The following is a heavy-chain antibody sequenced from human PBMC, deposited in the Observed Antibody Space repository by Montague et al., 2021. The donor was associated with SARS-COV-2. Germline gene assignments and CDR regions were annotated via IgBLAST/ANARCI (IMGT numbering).Heavy chain of an antibody. CDR3: ARVISRQHIIVVVGLYYFDY. J-gene: IGHJ4*02. D-gene: IGHD2-15*01. CDR1: GGSISSSSYY. Sequence: SETLSLTCTVSGGSISSSSYYWGWIRQPPGKGLEWIGSIYYSGSTYYNPSLKSRVTISVDTSKNQFSLKLSSVTAADTAVYYCARVISRQHIIVVVGLYYFDYWGQGTLVTVSS. CDR2: IYYSGST. V-gene: IGHV4-39*07.